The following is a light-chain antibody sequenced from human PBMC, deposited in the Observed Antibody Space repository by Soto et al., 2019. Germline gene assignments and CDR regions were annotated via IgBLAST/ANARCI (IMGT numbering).Light chain of an antibody. CDR2: DVN. Sequence: QSALTQPRSVSGSPGQSVTISCTGTSSDVGGYNYVSWYQQHSGKAPKLMIYDVNKRPSGVPDRFSGSKSGNTASLTISGLQAEDEAHYYCCSYAGSYTLVFGTGTKVTVL. CDR3: CSYAGSYTLV. CDR1: SSDVGGYNY. V-gene: IGLV2-11*01. J-gene: IGLJ1*01.